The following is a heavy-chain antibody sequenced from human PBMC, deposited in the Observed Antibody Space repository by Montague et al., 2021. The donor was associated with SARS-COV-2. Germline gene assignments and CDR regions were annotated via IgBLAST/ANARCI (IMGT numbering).Heavy chain of an antibody. D-gene: IGHD3-22*01. CDR3: ARAGEDYYYDSSGFLY. CDR2: ISNSGDTK. Sequence: SLRLSCAASGFIFSSYEMNWVRQAPGKGLEWASYISNSGDTKYYADSVKGRFTISRDNAKNSLYLQMSSLRAEDTAVYYCARAGEDYYYDSSGFLYWGQGILGNVSS. J-gene: IGHJ4*02. CDR1: GFIFSSYE. V-gene: IGHV3-48*03.